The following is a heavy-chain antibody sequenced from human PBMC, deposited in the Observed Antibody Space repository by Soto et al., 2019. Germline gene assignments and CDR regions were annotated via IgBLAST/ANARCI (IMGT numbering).Heavy chain of an antibody. CDR3: ARAFWSGYPALGYYYGMDV. J-gene: IGHJ6*02. V-gene: IGHV3-7*03. CDR1: GFTFSSYW. Sequence: LRLSCAASGFTFSSYWMSWVRQAPGKGLEWVANIKQDGSEKYYVDSVKGRFTISRDNAKNSLYLQMNSLRAEDTAVYYCARAFWSGYPALGYYYGMDVWGQGTTVTVSS. CDR2: IKQDGSEK. D-gene: IGHD3-3*01.